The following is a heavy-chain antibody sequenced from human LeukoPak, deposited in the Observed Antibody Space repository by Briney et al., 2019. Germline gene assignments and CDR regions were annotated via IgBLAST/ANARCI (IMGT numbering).Heavy chain of an antibody. D-gene: IGHD3-3*01. CDR3: TRDSGNYWSGYYAFDP. J-gene: IGHJ5*02. Sequence: SVKVSCKASGGTFSSYGVSWVRQAPGQGLEWMGGIIPIFGTANYAQKFQGRVTITTDESTSTAYVKLSSLRSEDTAVYYCTRDSGNYWSGYYAFDPWGQGTLVTVSS. CDR2: IIPIFGTA. CDR1: GGTFSSYG. V-gene: IGHV1-69*05.